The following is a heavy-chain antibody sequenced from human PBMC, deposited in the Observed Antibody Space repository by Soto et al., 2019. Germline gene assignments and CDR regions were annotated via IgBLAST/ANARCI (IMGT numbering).Heavy chain of an antibody. CDR3: ARDPPPPAY. J-gene: IGHJ4*02. Sequence: QVQLVQSGAEVKKPGASVKVSCKASGYTFASYAISWMRQAPGQGLEWMGWISADNGNTNYAQKLQGRVTMTTDPTTRTAYMELRSLRSDDTAVSYCARDPPPPAYWGQGTLVTVSS. V-gene: IGHV1-18*01. CDR1: GYTFASYA. D-gene: IGHD2-2*01. CDR2: ISADNGNT.